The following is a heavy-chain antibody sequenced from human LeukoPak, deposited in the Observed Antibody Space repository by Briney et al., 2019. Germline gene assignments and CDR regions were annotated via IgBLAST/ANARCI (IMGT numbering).Heavy chain of an antibody. CDR1: GGSISTYY. Sequence: SETLSLTCTVSGGSISTYYWSWIRQPPGKGLEWIGYSYYSGNTNYNPSLKSRVTISIDTSKNQFSLKLSSVTAADTAVYYCARGKTAFDIWGQGTMVTVSS. V-gene: IGHV4-59*01. J-gene: IGHJ3*02. CDR2: SYYSGNT. CDR3: ARGKTAFDI.